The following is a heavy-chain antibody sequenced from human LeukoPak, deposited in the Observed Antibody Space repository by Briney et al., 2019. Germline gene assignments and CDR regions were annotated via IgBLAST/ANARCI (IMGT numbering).Heavy chain of an antibody. CDR1: GGTFSSYA. V-gene: IGHV1-46*01. CDR3: ARDVTMVRGVSINWFDP. D-gene: IGHD3-10*01. Sequence: ASVKVSCKASGGTFSSYAISWVRPAPGQGLGWMGIMNPSGDSTSYAQKFQGRVTMTRDTSTSTVYMELSSLRSEDTAVYYCARDVTMVRGVSINWFDPWGQGTLVTVSS. J-gene: IGHJ5*02. CDR2: MNPSGDST.